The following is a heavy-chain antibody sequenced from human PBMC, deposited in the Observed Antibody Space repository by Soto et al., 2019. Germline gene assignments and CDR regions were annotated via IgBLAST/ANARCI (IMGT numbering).Heavy chain of an antibody. CDR2: SYFSGIT. Sequence: QVQLQESGPGLVKPSETLSLTCTVSGGSVSSGYYYWSWIRQPPGKGLEWLGYSYFSGITNYNPSLKRRVTVSVDTSKNQFSLRLTSVTAADTAMYYCAREDMSGTYYFDFWGQGTLVTVSS. CDR3: AREDMSGTYYFDF. J-gene: IGHJ4*02. V-gene: IGHV4-61*01. CDR1: GGSVSSGYYY. D-gene: IGHD3-3*01.